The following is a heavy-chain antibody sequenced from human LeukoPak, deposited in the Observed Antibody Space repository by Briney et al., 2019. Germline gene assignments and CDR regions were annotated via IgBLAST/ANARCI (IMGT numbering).Heavy chain of an antibody. J-gene: IGHJ4*02. CDR3: ARVTTEVTPYYFDY. CDR1: GGSFSGYY. D-gene: IGHD4-23*01. V-gene: IGHV4-34*01. CDR2: INHSGST. Sequence: SETLSLTCAVYGGSFSGYYWSWIRQPPGKGLEWIGEINHSGSTNYNPSLKSRVTISVDTSKNQFSLKLSSVTAADTAVYYCARVTTEVTPYYFDYWGQGTLVTVSS.